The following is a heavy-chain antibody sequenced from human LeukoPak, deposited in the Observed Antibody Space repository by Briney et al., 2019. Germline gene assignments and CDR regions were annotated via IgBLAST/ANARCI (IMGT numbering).Heavy chain of an antibody. J-gene: IGHJ3*02. CDR3: ASGDSNYAFPI. Sequence: PSETLSLTCTVSGVXISSYYCTWIRQPPGKGLEWTANIHHSGGANYNPSLKSRVTVSVDTSKSQFSLKLSSVTAADTAIYFCASGDSNYAFPIWGQGTLVTVSS. CDR2: IHHSGGA. D-gene: IGHD3-22*01. CDR1: GVXISSYY. V-gene: IGHV4-59*01.